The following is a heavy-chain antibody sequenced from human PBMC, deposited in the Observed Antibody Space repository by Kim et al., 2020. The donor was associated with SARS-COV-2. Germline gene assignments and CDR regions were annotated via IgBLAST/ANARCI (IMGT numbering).Heavy chain of an antibody. V-gene: IGHV3-23*01. CDR1: GFTFSSYA. J-gene: IGHJ6*02. CDR3: ARRNHPFSGMDL. CDR2: ISGGGGAT. Sequence: GGSLRLSCAASGFTFSSYAMSWVRQAPGRGLECVSAISGGGGATFYADPVKGRFFISRDNSKNTLYLQMNSLRAEDTAVYYCARRNHPFSGMDLWGQGTTVTVSS. D-gene: IGHD3-3*01.